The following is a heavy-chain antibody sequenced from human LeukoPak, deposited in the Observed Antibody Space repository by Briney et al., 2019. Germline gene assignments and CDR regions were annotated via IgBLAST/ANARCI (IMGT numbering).Heavy chain of an antibody. Sequence: GGSLRLSCAASGLTFSNYYMNWVRQAPGKGLGWVSYISGSSTTISYADSVKGRFTISRDNAKNSLYLQMHSLRAEDTAVYYCVRGVSISSSWYNDIWGQGTMVTVSS. CDR3: VRGVSISSSWYNDI. V-gene: IGHV3-48*01. D-gene: IGHD6-13*01. J-gene: IGHJ3*02. CDR1: GLTFSNYY. CDR2: ISGSSTTI.